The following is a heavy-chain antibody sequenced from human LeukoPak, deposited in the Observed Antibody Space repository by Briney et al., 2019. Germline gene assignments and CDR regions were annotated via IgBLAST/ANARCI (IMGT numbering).Heavy chain of an antibody. D-gene: IGHD2-15*01. V-gene: IGHV4-59*01. CDR1: GGSISSYY. Sequence: SETLSLTCTVSGGSISSYYWSWIRQPPGKGLEWSGYIYYSGSTNYNPSLKSRVTISVDTSKNQFSLKLSSVTAADTAVYYCARGVAADYWGQGTLVTVSS. J-gene: IGHJ4*02. CDR3: ARGVAADY. CDR2: IYYSGST.